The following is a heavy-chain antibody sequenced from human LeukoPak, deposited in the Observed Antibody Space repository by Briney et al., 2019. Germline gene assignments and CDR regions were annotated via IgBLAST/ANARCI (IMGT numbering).Heavy chain of an antibody. V-gene: IGHV1-18*04. CDR1: GYTFSNYG. Sequence: GASVKVSCKASGYTFSNYGMSWVRQAPGHGLEWMGWISGFNGHTKYSQKSQGRVTMTTDTSTSTAYMEVRSLRSDDTAVYYCARAWLRRKYYYYMDVWAKDHGHRLL. CDR2: ISGFNGHT. CDR3: ARAWLRRKYYYYMDV. J-gene: IGHJ6*03. D-gene: IGHD5-12*01.